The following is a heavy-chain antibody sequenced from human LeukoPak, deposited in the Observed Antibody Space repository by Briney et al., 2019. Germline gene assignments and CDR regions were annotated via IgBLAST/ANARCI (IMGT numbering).Heavy chain of an antibody. CDR1: GYTFTNYH. V-gene: IGHV1-18*01. D-gene: IGHD3-16*01. CDR2: VSTNDGNT. CDR3: TRAPPGMIMMTDY. J-gene: IGHJ4*02. Sequence: RASVKVSCKASGYTFTNYHIVWVRQAPGQGLEWMGWVSTNDGNTVYAQRLQGRVTMTTDTSTSVAYMELRSLTSDDTAVYYCTRAPPGMIMMTDYWGQGTLVTVSS.